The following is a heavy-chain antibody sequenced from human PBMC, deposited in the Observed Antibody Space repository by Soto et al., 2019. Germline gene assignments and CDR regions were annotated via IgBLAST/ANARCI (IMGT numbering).Heavy chain of an antibody. D-gene: IGHD3-10*01. CDR3: TRGPRPISTGTGAY. J-gene: IGHJ4*02. Sequence: SLRLSCAASGFIFKMYWMHWVRQSPGKGLVWISRIYDDGTYSDYADSVRGRFTISRDNVNDTLYLQMNNLRAEDSGLYYCTRGPRPISTGTGAYWGQGTQVTVSS. CDR2: IYDDGTYS. V-gene: IGHV3-74*01. CDR1: GFIFKMYW.